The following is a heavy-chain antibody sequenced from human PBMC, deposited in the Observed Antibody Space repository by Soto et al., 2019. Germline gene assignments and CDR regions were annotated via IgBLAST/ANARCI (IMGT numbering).Heavy chain of an antibody. CDR3: AHRQGSFDY. CDR2: IYWDDDK. Sequence: QINWKESGPTLMKPTQTLTLACTFTGFSLRTSGESVGWIRQPPGKALEWLALIYWDDDKRYSPSLKSRLSITKDTSKSQVVLTMTNMDPVDTATYYCAHRQGSFDYWGQGTLVTVSS. V-gene: IGHV2-5*02. J-gene: IGHJ4*02. CDR1: GFSLRTSGES.